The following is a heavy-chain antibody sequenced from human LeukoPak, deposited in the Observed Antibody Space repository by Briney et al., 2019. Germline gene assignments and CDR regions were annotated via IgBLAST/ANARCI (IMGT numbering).Heavy chain of an antibody. CDR3: ARDTYYDFWSGSPAFDY. Sequence: GRSLRLSCAASGFTFSSYAMHWVRQAPGKGLEWVAVISYDGSNKYYADSVKGRFTISRDNAKNSLYLQMNSLRAEDTAVYYCARDTYYDFWSGSPAFDYWGQGTLVTVSS. J-gene: IGHJ4*02. V-gene: IGHV3-30-3*01. CDR1: GFTFSSYA. CDR2: ISYDGSNK. D-gene: IGHD3-3*01.